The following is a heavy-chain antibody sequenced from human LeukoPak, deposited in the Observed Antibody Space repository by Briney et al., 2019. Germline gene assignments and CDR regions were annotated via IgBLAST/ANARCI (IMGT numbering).Heavy chain of an antibody. CDR1: AFTFSSYS. D-gene: IGHD3-10*01. CDR3: ASQKGSFDY. V-gene: IGHV3-21*01. Sequence: GGSLRLSCVASAFTFSSYSMNWVRQAPGKGLEWVSSISSSGSYIYYADSVKGRFTISRDNAKKSLYLQMNSLRAEDTAVYYCASQKGSFDYWGQGTLVTVSS. J-gene: IGHJ4*02. CDR2: ISSSGSYI.